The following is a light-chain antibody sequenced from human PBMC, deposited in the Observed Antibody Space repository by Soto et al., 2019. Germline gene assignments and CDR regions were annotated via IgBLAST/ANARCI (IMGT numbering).Light chain of an antibody. V-gene: IGKV1-17*01. Sequence: DIQMTQSPSSLSASVGVRVTITCRASQGIRTDLAWYQEKSGKAPKRLIYAASSLQSGVPSRFRGSGSGTEFTLTSSSLQPEDFATYYGLQHNSYPYTFGQGTKLEIK. CDR3: LQHNSYPYT. J-gene: IGKJ2*01. CDR1: QGIRTD. CDR2: AAS.